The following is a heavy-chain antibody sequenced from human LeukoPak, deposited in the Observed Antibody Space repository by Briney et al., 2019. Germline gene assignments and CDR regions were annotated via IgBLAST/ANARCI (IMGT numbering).Heavy chain of an antibody. CDR3: ARGSDYYGSGSYQRWFDP. V-gene: IGHV4-30-4*01. Sequence: PSQTLSLTCTVSGGSISSGDYYWGWIRQPPGKGLEWIGYIRYSGSTYYNPSLKSRVTISLDTSKNQFSLKLSSVTAADTAVYYCARGSDYYGSGSYQRWFDPWGQGTLVTVSS. D-gene: IGHD3-10*01. J-gene: IGHJ5*02. CDR1: GGSISSGDYY. CDR2: IRYSGST.